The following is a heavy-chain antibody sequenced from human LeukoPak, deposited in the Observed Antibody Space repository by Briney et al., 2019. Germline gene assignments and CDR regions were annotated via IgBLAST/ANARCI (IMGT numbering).Heavy chain of an antibody. V-gene: IGHV4-38-2*02. CDR2: FYHGGST. CDR3: ARLAVAGPGHDY. Sequence: PSETLSLTCTVSGYSISTGYYWDWIRQPPGKGLEWIGTFYHGGSTNYNPSLKSRVTISVDTSKNQFSLKLSSVTAADTAVYYCARLAVAGPGHDYWGQGTLVTVSS. D-gene: IGHD6-19*01. CDR1: GYSISTGYY. J-gene: IGHJ4*02.